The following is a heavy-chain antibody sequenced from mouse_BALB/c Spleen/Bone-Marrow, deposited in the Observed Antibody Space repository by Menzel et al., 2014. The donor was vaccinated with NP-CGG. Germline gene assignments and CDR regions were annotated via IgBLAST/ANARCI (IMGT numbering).Heavy chain of an antibody. J-gene: IGHJ4*01. CDR3: ARASAMDY. CDR2: INPYNGGT. CDR1: GYSITGYT. V-gene: IGHV1-18*01. Sequence: VQLKESGPELVKPGTSMKISCKASGYSITGYTMNWVKRSPGKNLEWIGLINPYNGGTSYNQKFKDKATLTVDKSSSTAYMELLSLTSEDSAVYYCARASAMDYWGQGTSVTVSS.